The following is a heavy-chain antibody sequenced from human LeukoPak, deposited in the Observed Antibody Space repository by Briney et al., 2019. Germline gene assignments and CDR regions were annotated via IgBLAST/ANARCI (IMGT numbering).Heavy chain of an antibody. V-gene: IGHV1-46*01. CDR3: ARDLGVDEVNIAAAGLDY. CDR2: INPSGGST. J-gene: IGHJ4*02. Sequence: ASVKVSSKASGYTFTSYYMHWVRQAPGQGLEWMGIINPSGGSTSYAQKFQGRVTMTRDTSTSTVYMELSSLRSEDTAVYYCARDLGVDEVNIAAAGLDYWGQGTLVTVSS. CDR1: GYTFTSYY. D-gene: IGHD6-13*01.